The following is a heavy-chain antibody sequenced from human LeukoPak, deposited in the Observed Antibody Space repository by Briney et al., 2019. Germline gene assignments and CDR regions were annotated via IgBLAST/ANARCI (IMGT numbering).Heavy chain of an antibody. Sequence: GGSLSLSCAASGFTFSSYEMNWVRQAPGRGLEWVSYISSSGSTIYYADSVKGRFTISRDNAKSSLYLQMSSLRAEDTAVYYCAELGITMIGGVWGKGTTVTISS. J-gene: IGHJ6*04. CDR2: ISSSGSTI. D-gene: IGHD3-10*02. V-gene: IGHV3-48*03. CDR3: AELGITMIGGV. CDR1: GFTFSSYE.